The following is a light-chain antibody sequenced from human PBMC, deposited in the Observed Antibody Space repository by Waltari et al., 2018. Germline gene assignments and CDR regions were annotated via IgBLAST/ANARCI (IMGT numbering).Light chain of an antibody. V-gene: IGLV8-61*01. CDR1: SGSLSTTSY. CDR3: SLYMGSGIWV. Sequence: QTVVTQEPSLSVSPGGTVTLTCTLSSGSLSTTSYATWYQQTPGQAPRTLVYKGNSRSSGVHDRFSGSILGNKAALTITGAQADDECDYYCSLYMGSGIWVFGGGTKLTVL. CDR2: KGN. J-gene: IGLJ3*02.